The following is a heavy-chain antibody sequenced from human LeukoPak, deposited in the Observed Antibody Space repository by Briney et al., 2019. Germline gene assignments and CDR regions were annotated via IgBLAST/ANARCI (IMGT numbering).Heavy chain of an antibody. CDR3: AKDLSSGWYYFDY. Sequence: GGSLRLSCAASGFTFSSYATSWVRQAPGKGLEWVSAISGSGGSTYYADSVKGRFTISRDNSKNTLYLQMNSLRAEDTAVYYCAKDLSSGWYYFDYWGQGALVTVSS. V-gene: IGHV3-23*01. J-gene: IGHJ4*02. D-gene: IGHD6-19*01. CDR1: GFTFSSYA. CDR2: ISGSGGST.